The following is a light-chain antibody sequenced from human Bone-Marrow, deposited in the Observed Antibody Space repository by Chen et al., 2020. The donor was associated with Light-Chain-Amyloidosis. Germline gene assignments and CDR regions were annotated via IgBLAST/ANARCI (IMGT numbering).Light chain of an antibody. CDR2: GSS. V-gene: IGKV3-20*01. J-gene: IGKJ4*01. Sequence: EIVLTQSPGTLSLSPGEGANLSCRASQTISSNYLTWYPQIFGQAPRLLIYGSSSRATGIPDRFTGSGSGTDFTLTINRLEPEDFAMYYCQQYGTSPLTFGGGTKVEIK. CDR1: QTISSNY. CDR3: QQYGTSPLT.